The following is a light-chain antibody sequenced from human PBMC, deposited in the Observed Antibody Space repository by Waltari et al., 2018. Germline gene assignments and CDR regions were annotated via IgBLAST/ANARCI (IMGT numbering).Light chain of an antibody. J-gene: IGKJ1*01. CDR2: AAY. CDR3: QQSYSTPQT. Sequence: DIQMTQSPSSLSASVGDRVTITCRASQSISSYLNWYPQKPGKAPKLLIYAAYSLQSGVPSRFSGSGSGTDFTLTISSLQPEDFATYYCQQSYSTPQTFGQGTKVEIK. V-gene: IGKV1-39*01. CDR1: QSISSY.